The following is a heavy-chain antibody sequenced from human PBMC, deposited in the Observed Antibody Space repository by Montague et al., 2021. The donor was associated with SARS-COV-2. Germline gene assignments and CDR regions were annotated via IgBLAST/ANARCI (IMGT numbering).Heavy chain of an antibody. J-gene: IGHJ4*02. CDR2: NYYSRRY. Sequence: SETLSLTCTVSGGSIMSSDHCWSWIRPGTGKGRDGIGSNYYSRRYMYTPSLKTRVSMSIDKSKNQFSLRLNSVTAADTSLYYCARHETGASPFGDWGQGTLVTVSS. D-gene: IGHD7-27*01. CDR3: ARHETGASPFGD. V-gene: IGHV4-39*01. CDR1: GGSIMSSDHC.